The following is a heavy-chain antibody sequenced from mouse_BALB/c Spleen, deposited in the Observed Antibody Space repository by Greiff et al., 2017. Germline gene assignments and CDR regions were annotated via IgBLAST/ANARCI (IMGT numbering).Heavy chain of an antibody. CDR2: IYPGTSDT. CDR1: GYTFTSYW. Sequence: EVQLQQSGTVLARPGASVKMSCKASGYTFTSYWMHWVKQRPGQGLEWIGAIYPGTSDTSYNQKFKGKAKLTAVTSTSTAYMELSSLTNEDSAVYYCTRLYGKEWFAYWGQGTLVTVSA. CDR3: TRLYGKEWFAY. V-gene: IGHV1-5*01. D-gene: IGHD2-10*02. J-gene: IGHJ3*01.